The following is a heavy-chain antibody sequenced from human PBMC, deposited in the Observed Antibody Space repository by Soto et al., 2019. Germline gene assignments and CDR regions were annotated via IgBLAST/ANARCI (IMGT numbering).Heavy chain of an antibody. CDR3: AREQGYCSGGSCCVAGY. CDR2: INSDGSST. Sequence: EVQLVESGGGLVQPGGSLRLSCAASGFTFSSYWMHWVRQAPGKGLVWVSRINSDGSSTGYADSVMGRFTISRDNAKNTLELQMKRGRAEDTAVYYCAREQGYCSGGSCCVAGYWGQGTLVTVSS. CDR1: GFTFSSYW. V-gene: IGHV3-74*01. D-gene: IGHD2-15*01. J-gene: IGHJ1*01.